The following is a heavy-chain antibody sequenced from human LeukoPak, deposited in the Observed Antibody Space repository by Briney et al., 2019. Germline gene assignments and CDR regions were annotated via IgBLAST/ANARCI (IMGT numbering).Heavy chain of an antibody. V-gene: IGHV4-38-2*01. D-gene: IGHD2-2*02. J-gene: IGHJ4*02. CDR3: ARHIGPRDIVVVPAAIPDY. CDR2: IYHSGST. CDR1: GYSISSGYY. Sequence: TSETLSLTCAVSGYSISSGYYWGWIRQPPGKGLEWIGSIYHSGSTYYNPSLKGRVTISVDTSKNQFSLKLSSVTAADTAVYYCARHIGPRDIVVVPAAIPDYWGQGTLVTVSS.